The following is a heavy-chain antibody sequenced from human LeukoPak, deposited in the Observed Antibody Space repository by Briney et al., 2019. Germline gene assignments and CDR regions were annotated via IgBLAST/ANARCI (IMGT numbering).Heavy chain of an antibody. CDR2: IKQDGNEK. V-gene: IGHV3-7*01. J-gene: IGHJ4*02. D-gene: IGHD6-19*01. CDR1: GITFSNYW. CDR3: ARGRRGIAVAGTVDY. Sequence: GGSLRLSCAGYGITFSNYWMSWVRQAPGKGLEWVASIKQDGNEKYYGDSVKGRFTISRDNSKNTLYLQMNSLRAEDTAVYYCARGRRGIAVAGTVDYWGQGTLVTVSS.